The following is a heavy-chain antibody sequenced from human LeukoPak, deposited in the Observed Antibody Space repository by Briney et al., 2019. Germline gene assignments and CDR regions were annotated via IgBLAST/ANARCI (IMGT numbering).Heavy chain of an antibody. CDR2: IYYSGST. Sequence: PSETLSLTCTVSGGSISSYYWSWIRQPPGKGLEWIGYIYYSGSTNYNPSLKSRVTISVDTSKNQFSLKLSSVTAADTAVYYCAREGTPADIVVVPAARNYYYYYMDVWGKGTTVTVSS. J-gene: IGHJ6*03. CDR1: GGSISSYY. CDR3: AREGTPADIVVVPAARNYYYYYMDV. V-gene: IGHV4-59*12. D-gene: IGHD2-2*01.